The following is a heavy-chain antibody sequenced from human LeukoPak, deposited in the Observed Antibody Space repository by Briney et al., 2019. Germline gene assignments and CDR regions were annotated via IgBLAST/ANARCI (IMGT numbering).Heavy chain of an antibody. V-gene: IGHV3-30*18. J-gene: IGHJ3*02. CDR2: ISYDGSNK. CDR1: GFTFNTYD. CDR3: AKEVRGDAFDI. D-gene: IGHD3-16*01. Sequence: GGSLTLSCAASGFTFNTYDMHWVRQAPGKGLEWVAVISYDGSNKDYADSVKGRFTISRDNTKNTLFLQMNSLRAEDTAVYYCAKEVRGDAFDIWGQGTMVTVSS.